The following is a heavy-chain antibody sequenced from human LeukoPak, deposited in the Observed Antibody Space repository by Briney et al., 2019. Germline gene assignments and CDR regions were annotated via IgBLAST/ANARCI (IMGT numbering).Heavy chain of an antibody. Sequence: ASVKVSCKASGYTFTSYGISWVRQAPGQGLEWMGWISAYNDNTNYAQKLQGRVTMTTDTSTSTAYIELRSLRSDDTAVYYCARDDIVVVPAAIAYYYYYGMDVWGQGTTVTVSS. CDR2: ISAYNDNT. D-gene: IGHD2-2*01. J-gene: IGHJ6*02. V-gene: IGHV1-18*01. CDR1: GYTFTSYG. CDR3: ARDDIVVVPAAIAYYYYYGMDV.